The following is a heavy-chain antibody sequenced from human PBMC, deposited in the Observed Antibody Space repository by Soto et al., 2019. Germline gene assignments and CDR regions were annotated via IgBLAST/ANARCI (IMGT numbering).Heavy chain of an antibody. V-gene: IGHV5-51*03. CDR2: IYPGDSDT. J-gene: IGHJ4*02. CDR1: GYTFTKYW. D-gene: IGHD3-9*01. Sequence: EVQLVQSGAEVKKQGDSLKISCKASGYTFTKYWVGWVRQVPGKGLEWMGIIYPGDSDTRYSPSFQGQVTISADKSTSTAYLQWSSLKASDSATYYCARRDMLTGYVYFDYWGQGALVTVSS. CDR3: ARRDMLTGYVYFDY.